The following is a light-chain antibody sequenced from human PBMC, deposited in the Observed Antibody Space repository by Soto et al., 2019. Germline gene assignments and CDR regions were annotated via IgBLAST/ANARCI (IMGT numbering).Light chain of an antibody. V-gene: IGKV1-13*02. CDR3: QQYKTYPWS. CDR2: DAS. Sequence: AIPLTQSPSSLSASVGDRVTITCRASQAISSALAWYQQKPGEAPNLLIYDASSLHSGVPSRFSGTGSGIEVTLTISSLQPDDFATYYCQQYKTYPWSFGQGTKVEIK. CDR1: QAISSA. J-gene: IGKJ1*01.